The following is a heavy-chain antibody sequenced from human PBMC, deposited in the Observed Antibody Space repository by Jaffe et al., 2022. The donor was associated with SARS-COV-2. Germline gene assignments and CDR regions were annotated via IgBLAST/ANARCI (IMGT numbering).Heavy chain of an antibody. Sequence: QVQLVQSGAEVKKPGSSVKVSCKASGGTFSSYAISWVRQAPGQGLEWMGGIIPIFGTANYAQKFQGRVTITADESTSTAYMELSSLRSEDTAVYYCASGRYYYDSSGRGETWFDPWGQGTLVTVSS. D-gene: IGHD3-22*01. J-gene: IGHJ5*02. CDR2: IIPIFGTA. CDR3: ASGRYYYDSSGRGETWFDP. CDR1: GGTFSSYA. V-gene: IGHV1-69*01.